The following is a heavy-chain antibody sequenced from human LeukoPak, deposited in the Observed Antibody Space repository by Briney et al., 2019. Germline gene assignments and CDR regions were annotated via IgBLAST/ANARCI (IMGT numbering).Heavy chain of an antibody. CDR3: ARHIGGGIEDMDV. J-gene: IGHJ6*03. V-gene: IGHV4-59*08. CDR1: GGSIGTYY. CDR2: IYVTGST. Sequence: SETLSLTCTVSGGSIGTYYWSWIRQSQGKGLEWIGYIYVTGSTRYNPYLQSRVTISVDTSRNQFFLKMSSVTAADTAVYYCARHIGGGIEDMDVWGKGTKVTVSS. D-gene: IGHD3-16*02.